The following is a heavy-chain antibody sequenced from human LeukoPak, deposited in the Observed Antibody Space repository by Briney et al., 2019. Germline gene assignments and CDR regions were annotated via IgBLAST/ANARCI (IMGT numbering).Heavy chain of an antibody. V-gene: IGHV4-39*01. D-gene: IGHD1-26*01. CDR1: GGSISSSDYY. J-gene: IGHJ4*02. Sequence: SETLSLTCTVSGGSISSSDYYWGWIRQPPGKGLEWIGSIYYSGSTYYNPSLKSRVTISVDTSKNQFSLKLSSVTAADTAVYYCARGPGWELHYWGQGTLVTVSS. CDR2: IYYSGST. CDR3: ARGPGWELHY.